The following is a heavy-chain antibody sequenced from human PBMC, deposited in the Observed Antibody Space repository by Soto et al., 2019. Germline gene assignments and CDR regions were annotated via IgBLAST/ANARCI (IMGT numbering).Heavy chain of an antibody. Sequence: EVQLVESGGGLAKPGGSLRLSCAASGFTFSNAWMNWVRQAPGKGLEWVGRIKTKADGLTTDYAAPVKGRFTISRDDSNTTVFLQMNSLKTEDTAVYYCSTDADFVVVPAAINYWGQGTLVTVSS. V-gene: IGHV3-15*01. D-gene: IGHD2-2*01. CDR3: STDADFVVVPAAINY. CDR2: IKTKADGLTT. CDR1: GFTFSNAW. J-gene: IGHJ4*02.